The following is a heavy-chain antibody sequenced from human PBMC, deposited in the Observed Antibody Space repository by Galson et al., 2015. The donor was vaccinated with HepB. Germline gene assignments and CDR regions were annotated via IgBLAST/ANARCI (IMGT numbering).Heavy chain of an antibody. J-gene: IGHJ4*02. CDR2: ISAYKGNM. CDR1: GYIFTDFG. Sequence: SVKVSCKASGYIFTDFGISWVRQAPGQGLEWMGWISAYKGNMKYAQNLQGRVSITTDTSTSTAYMDLRSLTSDDTAVYYCTRDLGGAPGIFFDFWGQGTLVTVSS. D-gene: IGHD3-16*01. CDR3: TRDLGGAPGIFFDF. V-gene: IGHV1-18*04.